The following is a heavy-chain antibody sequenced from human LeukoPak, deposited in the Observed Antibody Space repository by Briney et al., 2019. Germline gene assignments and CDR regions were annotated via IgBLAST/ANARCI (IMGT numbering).Heavy chain of an antibody. J-gene: IGHJ3*01. V-gene: IGHV6-1*01. D-gene: IGHD2-15*01. CDR3: ARGKYSGFDL. Sequence: LQTLSLTCAISGDSVSTNSVAWNWIRQSPSRGLEWLGRTYYMSKWNNDYAVSVKSRITINPDTSKNHFSLQLNSVTPDDTALYYCARGKYSGFDLWGQGTMVTVSS. CDR2: TYYMSKWNN. CDR1: GDSVSTNSVA.